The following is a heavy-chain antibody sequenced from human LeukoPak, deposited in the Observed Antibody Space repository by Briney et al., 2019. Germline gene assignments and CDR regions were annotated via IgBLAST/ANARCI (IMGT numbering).Heavy chain of an antibody. J-gene: IGHJ4*02. Sequence: ASVKVSCKASGYTFTNYDINWVRQATGQGLEWLGWVSTDSGNSDSAQKFQGRITLTRDTSISTVFLELRNLRSDDTAVYYYARGVSRGVGYWGQGTLVTVSS. V-gene: IGHV1-8*02. CDR2: VSTDSGNS. CDR3: ARGVSRGVGY. D-gene: IGHD3-16*01. CDR1: GYTFTNYD.